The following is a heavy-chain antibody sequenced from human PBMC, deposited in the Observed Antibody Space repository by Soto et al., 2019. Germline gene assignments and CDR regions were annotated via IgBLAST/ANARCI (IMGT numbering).Heavy chain of an antibody. Sequence: PSETLSLTCVVSSYVIESGHYWGWVRQPPGKGLEWVGSIYDSGTTYYNPSLRSRVTISADTSKKQFSLSLTSVTAADTAVYYCARSPQYYTPGSSPFDYWGPGTMVTVS. CDR1: SYVIESGHY. J-gene: IGHJ3*01. D-gene: IGHD3-3*01. CDR2: IYDSGTT. V-gene: IGHV4-38-2*01. CDR3: ARSPQYYTPGSSPFDY.